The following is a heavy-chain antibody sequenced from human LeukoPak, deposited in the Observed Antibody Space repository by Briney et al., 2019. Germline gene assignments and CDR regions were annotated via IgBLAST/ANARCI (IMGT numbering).Heavy chain of an antibody. CDR1: GVNFRNYW. D-gene: IGHD1-1*01. CDR2: INSDGSST. Sequence: PGGSLRLSCAASGVNFRNYWMNWVRQAPGKGLVWVSRINSDGSSTSYADSVKGRFTISRDNAENTLYLQINSLRAEDTAVYYCATDEAATGRLDYWGQGTLVTDSS. J-gene: IGHJ4*02. V-gene: IGHV3-74*01. CDR3: ATDEAATGRLDY.